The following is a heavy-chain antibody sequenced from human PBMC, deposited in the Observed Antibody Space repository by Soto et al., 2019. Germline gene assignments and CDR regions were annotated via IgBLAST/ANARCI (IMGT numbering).Heavy chain of an antibody. Sequence: QVQLVESGGGVVQPGRSLRLSCAASGFTFSNYGMHWVRQAPGKGLEWVAVISYHGSAKYYADSVMGRFTISRDNSMRTMYLQMHSLRAEDTAVYYSAKVNVTTPVTTVGYCCQGTLVTVSS. CDR3: AKVNVTTPVTTVGY. CDR2: ISYHGSAK. J-gene: IGHJ4*02. V-gene: IGHV3-30*18. D-gene: IGHD4-17*01. CDR1: GFTFSNYG.